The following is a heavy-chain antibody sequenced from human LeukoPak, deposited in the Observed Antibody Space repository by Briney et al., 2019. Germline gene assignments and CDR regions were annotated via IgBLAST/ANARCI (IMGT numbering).Heavy chain of an antibody. J-gene: IGHJ6*02. D-gene: IGHD6-13*01. V-gene: IGHV1-8*01. CDR3: ARISSSWYDYYYGMDV. CDR2: MNPNSGNT. CDR1: GYTFTSYD. Sequence: ASVKVSFTASGYTFTSYDINWVRQATGQGLEWMGWMNPNSGNTGYAQKFQGRVTMTRNTSISTAYMELSSLRSEDTAVYYCARISSSWYDYYYGMDVWGQGTTVTVSS.